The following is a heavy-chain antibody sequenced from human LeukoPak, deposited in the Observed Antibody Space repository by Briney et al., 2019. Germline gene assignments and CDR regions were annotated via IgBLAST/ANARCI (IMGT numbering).Heavy chain of an antibody. CDR1: GFTFSSYA. Sequence: GSLRLSCAISGFTFSSYAMSWVRQAPGKGLEWVSAISGSGGSTYYADSVKGRFTISRDNSKNTLYLQMNSLRAEDTAVYYCAKAPVAGKGYYYFDYWGQGTLVTVSS. CDR3: AKAPVAGKGYYYFDY. CDR2: ISGSGGST. J-gene: IGHJ4*02. D-gene: IGHD6-19*01. V-gene: IGHV3-23*01.